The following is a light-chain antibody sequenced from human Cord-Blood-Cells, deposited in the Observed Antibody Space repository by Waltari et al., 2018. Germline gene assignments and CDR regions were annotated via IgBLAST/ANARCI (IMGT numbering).Light chain of an antibody. CDR2: DVS. CDR3: CSYAGSYTYV. Sequence: QSALTQPRSVSGSPGQSVTLSCTGTSSDVGGYNYVSWYQQHPGKAPKLMIYDVSKRPSGVPDRFSGSKSGNTASLTISGLQAEDGADYYCCSYAGSYTYVFGTGTKVTVL. CDR1: SSDVGGYNY. J-gene: IGLJ1*01. V-gene: IGLV2-11*01.